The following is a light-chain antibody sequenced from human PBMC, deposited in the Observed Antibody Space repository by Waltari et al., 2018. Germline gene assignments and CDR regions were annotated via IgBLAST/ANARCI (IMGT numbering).Light chain of an antibody. Sequence: IVMTQSPASLAVSLGERATINCKSSQNVLFSSNNKNYLAWYQEKPGQPPKLLIYWASTRESGVPDRFSGSGSGTDFILTINNLQAEDVAVYYCQQYYTTPQTFGQGTKLEI. V-gene: IGKV4-1*01. CDR3: QQYYTTPQT. J-gene: IGKJ2*01. CDR1: QNVLFSSNNKNY. CDR2: WAS.